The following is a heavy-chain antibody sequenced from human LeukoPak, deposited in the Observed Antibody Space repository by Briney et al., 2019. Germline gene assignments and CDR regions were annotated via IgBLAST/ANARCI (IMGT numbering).Heavy chain of an antibody. Sequence: GGSLRLSCAASGFTFSSHWMSWVRQAPGKGLEWVAFIRYDGSNKYYADSVKGRFTISRDNSKNTLYLQMNSLRAEDTAVYYCAKDAVDPWGQGTLVTVSS. CDR2: IRYDGSNK. J-gene: IGHJ5*02. CDR1: GFTFSSHW. V-gene: IGHV3-30*02. CDR3: AKDAVDP.